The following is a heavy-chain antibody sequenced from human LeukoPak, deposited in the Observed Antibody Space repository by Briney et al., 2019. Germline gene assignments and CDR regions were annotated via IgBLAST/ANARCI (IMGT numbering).Heavy chain of an antibody. CDR1: GFTFSSYA. V-gene: IGHV3-23*01. CDR3: AKDLSYTSGASDH. Sequence: GGSLRLSCAASGFTFSSYAMTWVRQAPGKGLEWVSTITDDGYNTYSADSVKGRITFSRDNSKNTLSLQLRSLSAEDTAVYYCAKDLSYTSGASDHWGQGTLVTVSS. D-gene: IGHD6-19*01. CDR2: ITDDGYNT. J-gene: IGHJ4*02.